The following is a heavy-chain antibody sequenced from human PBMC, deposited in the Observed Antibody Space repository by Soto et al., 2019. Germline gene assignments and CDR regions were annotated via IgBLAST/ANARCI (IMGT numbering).Heavy chain of an antibody. CDR3: ARDLEQWLVRNWFDP. V-gene: IGHV1-18*01. D-gene: IGHD6-19*01. CDR1: GYTFTSYG. Sequence: GASVKVSCKASGYTFTSYGISWVRQAPGQGLEWMGWISAYNGNTNYAQKLQGRVTMTTDTSTSTAYMELRSLRSDDTAVYYCARDLEQWLVRNWFDPWGQGTLVTVYS. J-gene: IGHJ5*02. CDR2: ISAYNGNT.